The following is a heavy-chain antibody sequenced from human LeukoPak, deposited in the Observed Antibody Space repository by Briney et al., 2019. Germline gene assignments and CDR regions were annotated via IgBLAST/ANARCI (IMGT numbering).Heavy chain of an antibody. CDR3: ARGGLEPVDY. Sequence: GGSLRLSCAASGFTFSSYAMSWVRQAPGKGLEWVSAISGSGGSTYYADSVKGRFTISRDNVKNTLYLQMNGLRAEDTAVYYCARGGLEPVDYWGQGTLVTVSS. J-gene: IGHJ4*02. V-gene: IGHV3-23*01. CDR1: GFTFSSYA. D-gene: IGHD1-14*01. CDR2: ISGSGGST.